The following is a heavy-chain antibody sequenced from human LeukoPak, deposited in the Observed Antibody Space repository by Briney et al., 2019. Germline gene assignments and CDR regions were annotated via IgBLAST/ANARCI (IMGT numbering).Heavy chain of an antibody. J-gene: IGHJ3*01. CDR3: AKDLPLSPVPPRAFDV. Sequence: PGGSLRLSCGASGFTFSHYAMSWVRQAPGRGLEWVSGIFGDRTYYADSVEGRFIISRDNSRDTLYLQMNNLRVDDTALYYCAKDLPLSPVPPRAFDVWGRGTRVSVSS. CDR2: IFGDRT. V-gene: IGHV3-23*01. D-gene: IGHD5/OR15-5a*01. CDR1: GFTFSHYA.